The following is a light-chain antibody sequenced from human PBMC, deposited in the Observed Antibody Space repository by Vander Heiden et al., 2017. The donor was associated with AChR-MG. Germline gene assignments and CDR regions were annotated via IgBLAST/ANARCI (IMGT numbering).Light chain of an antibody. CDR1: QSVSSN. CDR2: GAS. Sequence: EIVMTQSPATLSVSPGERGPLSGRASQSVSSNLAWYQQKPGQAPRLLIYGASTRATGIPARFSGSGSGTEFTLTISSLQSENFAVYYCQQYNNWPHTFGQGTKVEIK. J-gene: IGKJ1*01. CDR3: QQYNNWPHT. V-gene: IGKV3-15*01.